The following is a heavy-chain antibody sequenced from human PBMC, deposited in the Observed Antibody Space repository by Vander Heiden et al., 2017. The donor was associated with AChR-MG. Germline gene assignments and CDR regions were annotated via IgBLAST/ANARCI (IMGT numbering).Heavy chain of an antibody. Sequence: EVQLVESGGGLVQPGGSLRLSCAASGFTFSSYWMSWVRQAAGKGLEWVANIKQDGSEKYYVDSVKGRFTISRDNAKNSLYLQMNSLRAEDTAVYYCARSTRRDFWSGYKDYYYGMDVWGQGTTVTVSS. CDR2: IKQDGSEK. V-gene: IGHV3-7*01. D-gene: IGHD3-3*01. CDR3: ARSTRRDFWSGYKDYYYGMDV. CDR1: GFTFSSYW. J-gene: IGHJ6*02.